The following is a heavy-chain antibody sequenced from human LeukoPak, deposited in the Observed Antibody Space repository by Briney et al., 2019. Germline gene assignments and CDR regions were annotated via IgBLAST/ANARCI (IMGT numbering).Heavy chain of an antibody. CDR1: GGSISSGGYY. V-gene: IGHV4-31*03. CDR3: ARRSKDYYYGMDV. CDR2: IYYSGST. J-gene: IGHJ6*02. Sequence: SETLSLTCTVSGGSISSGGYYWSWIRQHPGKGLEWIGYIYYSGSTYYNPSLKSRVTISVDTSKNQFSLKLSSATAADTAVYYCARRSKDYYYGMDVWGQGTTVTVSS. D-gene: IGHD2-2*01.